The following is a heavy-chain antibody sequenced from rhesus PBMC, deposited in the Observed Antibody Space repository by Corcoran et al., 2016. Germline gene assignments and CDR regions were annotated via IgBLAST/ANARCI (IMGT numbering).Heavy chain of an antibody. V-gene: IGHV4-73*01. D-gene: IGHD4-29*01. CDR1: GGSISGYYY. CDR2: IYGNSAST. Sequence: QVQLQQWGEGLVKPSETLSLTCAVYGGSISGYYYWSWIRQPPGKGLELIGYIYGNSASTNYNPSPKNRVTISKATSKNQFSLKLSSVTAADTAVYYCARDRGYGSSYPFDYWGQGVLVTVSS. J-gene: IGHJ4*01. CDR3: ARDRGYGSSYPFDY.